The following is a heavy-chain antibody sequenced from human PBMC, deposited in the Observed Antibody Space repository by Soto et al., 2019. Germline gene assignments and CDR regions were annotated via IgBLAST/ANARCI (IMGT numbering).Heavy chain of an antibody. CDR2: MNPNSGNT. V-gene: IGHV1-8*01. CDR3: ARLMIRGIIVP. Sequence: ASVKVSCKASGYTFANYDINWVRQATGLGLEWMGWMNPNSGNTGYAQKFQGRVTMTRDASTNTAYMELSGLTSEDTAVYYCARLMIRGIIVPWGQGTLVTVSS. CDR1: GYTFANYD. J-gene: IGHJ5*02. D-gene: IGHD3-10*01.